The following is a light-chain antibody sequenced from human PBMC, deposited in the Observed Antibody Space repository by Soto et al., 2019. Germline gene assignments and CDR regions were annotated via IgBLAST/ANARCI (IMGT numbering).Light chain of an antibody. V-gene: IGKV3-20*01. CDR1: QTIISNF. J-gene: IGKJ1*01. CDR2: GAS. Sequence: EILLTQSPGTLSLSPGERATLSCRATQTIISNFLAWYQQKPGQAPKLVIHGASTRATGIPDRFSGSGSGTDFTLNISRVEPEDFAVYYCQMYGSSPKTFGQGTKVE. CDR3: QMYGSSPKT.